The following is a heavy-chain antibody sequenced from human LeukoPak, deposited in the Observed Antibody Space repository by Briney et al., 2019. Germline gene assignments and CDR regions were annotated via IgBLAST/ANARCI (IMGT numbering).Heavy chain of an antibody. D-gene: IGHD4/OR15-4a*01. Sequence: PGGSLRLSCAASGFTFSSYDMHWVRQATGKGLEWVSAIGTAGDTYYPGSVKGRFTISRENAKNSLYLQMNSLRAGDTAVYYCARSLGAFDAFDIWGQGTTVTVSS. J-gene: IGHJ3*02. CDR3: ARSLGAFDAFDI. CDR2: IGTAGDT. V-gene: IGHV3-13*01. CDR1: GFTFSSYD.